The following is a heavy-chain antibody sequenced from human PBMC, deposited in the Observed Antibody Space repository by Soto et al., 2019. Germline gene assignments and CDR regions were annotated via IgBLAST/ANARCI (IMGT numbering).Heavy chain of an antibody. CDR2: VGWNSGSV. CDR3: VKGRGSFLVHFGLDV. J-gene: IGHJ6*02. CDR1: GFTFDDYA. Sequence: VQLVESGGGFVQPGRSLRLSCIASGFTFDDYAMHWVRQAPGKGLEWVSSVGWNSGSVAYADSVKGRFTVSRDNARNSLFLQMKLLRGEDTALYYCVKGRGSFLVHFGLDVWGQGTTVTVSS. D-gene: IGHD1-26*01. V-gene: IGHV3-9*01.